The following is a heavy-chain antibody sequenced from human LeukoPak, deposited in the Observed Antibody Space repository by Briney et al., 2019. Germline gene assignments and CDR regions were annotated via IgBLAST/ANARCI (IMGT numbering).Heavy chain of an antibody. V-gene: IGHV3-30*03. CDR3: ATKTPFAVAPRG. J-gene: IGHJ4*02. D-gene: IGHD6-19*01. Sequence: AGRSLRLSCAASGFTFSDFGMHWVRQAPGRGLEWVAVISYDGNNKYYADSVKGRSTISRDNSRNTLYLQMNSLRPEDTAVYYCATKTPFAVAPRGWGQGTLVTVSS. CDR2: ISYDGNNK. CDR1: GFTFSDFG.